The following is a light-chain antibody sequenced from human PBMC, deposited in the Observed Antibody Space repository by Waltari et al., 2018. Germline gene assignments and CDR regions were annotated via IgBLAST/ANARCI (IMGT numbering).Light chain of an antibody. Sequence: RMTQXPSSFSASTGDRVTITCRASQGISSYLAWYQQKPGKAPKLLIYAASTLQSGVPSRFSGSGSXTDFTLTISCLQSEDXATYXCQQYYSYPWTFGXXTKVEIK. V-gene: IGKV1-8*01. CDR2: AAS. CDR1: QGISSY. CDR3: QQYYSYPWT. J-gene: IGKJ1*01.